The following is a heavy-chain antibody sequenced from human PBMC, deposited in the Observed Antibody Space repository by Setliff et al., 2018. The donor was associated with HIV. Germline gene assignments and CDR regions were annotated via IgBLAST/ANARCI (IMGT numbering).Heavy chain of an antibody. Sequence: GASVKVSCKASGGTFSSYAISWVRQTPGHGLEWMGGIIPILGPANYAQKFQGRVTITAGEYTTTSYMELRNLRSEDTAIYYCARGLGNFVPDLIGYFDYWGQGTQVTVSS. CDR3: ARGLGNFVPDLIGYFDY. D-gene: IGHD3-3*02. CDR1: GGTFSSYA. CDR2: IIPILGPA. V-gene: IGHV1-69*13. J-gene: IGHJ4*02.